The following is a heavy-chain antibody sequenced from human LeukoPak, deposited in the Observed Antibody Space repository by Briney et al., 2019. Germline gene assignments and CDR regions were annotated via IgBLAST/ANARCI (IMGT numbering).Heavy chain of an antibody. CDR3: ARRSGWYENWFDP. J-gene: IGHJ5*02. D-gene: IGHD6-19*01. V-gene: IGHV1-3*04. CDR1: GYTFTSHD. Sequence: ASVKVSCKASGYTFTSHDMHWVRQAPGQRLEWMGCINTDNGNTKYSQEFQGRVTITRNTSISTAYMELRSLRSDDTAVYYCARRSGWYENWFDPWGQGTLVTVSS. CDR2: INTDNGNT.